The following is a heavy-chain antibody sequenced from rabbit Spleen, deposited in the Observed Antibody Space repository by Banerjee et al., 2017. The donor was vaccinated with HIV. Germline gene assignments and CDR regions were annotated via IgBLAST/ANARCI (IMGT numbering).Heavy chain of an antibody. CDR2: IAGSSSAFT. Sequence: QSLEESGGDLVKPGASLTLTCTASGFSFSSGYYMCWVRQAPGKGLEWISCIAGSSSAFTYSATWAKGRFTISKTSSTTVTLQLNSLSAADTARYFCARGGRSYSLWGPGTLVTVS. CDR1: GFSFSSGYY. J-gene: IGHJ4*01. D-gene: IGHD4-1*01. CDR3: ARGGRSYSL. V-gene: IGHV1S40*01.